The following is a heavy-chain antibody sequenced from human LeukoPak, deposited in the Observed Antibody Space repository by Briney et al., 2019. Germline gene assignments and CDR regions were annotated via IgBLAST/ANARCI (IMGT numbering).Heavy chain of an antibody. D-gene: IGHD2-8*01. J-gene: IGHJ4*02. V-gene: IGHV1-2*02. CDR1: EYNFTGYY. Sequence: GASAKVSCKASEYNFTGYYMHWVRQAPGQGLEWMGWINPNSGGTNYAQKFQDRVTMTRDKSISTAYMELSRLRSDDTAVYYCARVWPCTNGVCPDVFECWGQGTLVTVSS. CDR3: ARVWPCTNGVCPDVFEC. CDR2: INPNSGGT.